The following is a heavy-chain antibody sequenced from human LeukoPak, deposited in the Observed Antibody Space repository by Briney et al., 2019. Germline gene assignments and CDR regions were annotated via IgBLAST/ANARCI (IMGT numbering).Heavy chain of an antibody. V-gene: IGHV3-53*01. CDR3: ARGAVDTGLYYFDY. CDR1: GFTVSSNY. CDR2: IYSGGST. Sequence: GGSLRLSCAASGFTVSSNYMSWVRQAPGKGLEWVSVIYSGGSTYYADSVKGRFTISRDNSKNTLYLQMNSLGAEDTAVYYCARGAVDTGLYYFDYWGQGTLVTVSS. J-gene: IGHJ4*02. D-gene: IGHD5-18*01.